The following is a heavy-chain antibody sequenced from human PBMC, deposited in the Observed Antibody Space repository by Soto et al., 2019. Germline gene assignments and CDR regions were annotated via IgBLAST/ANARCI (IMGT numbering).Heavy chain of an antibody. D-gene: IGHD7-27*01. Sequence: PGGSLRLSCTASGFTFGDYAMSWFRQAPGKGLEWVGFIRSKAYGGTTEYAASVKGRFTISRDDSKSIAYLQMNSLKTEDTAVYYCTREKVLGSLGNYYYYGMDVWGQGTTVTVSS. CDR1: GFTFGDYA. V-gene: IGHV3-49*03. J-gene: IGHJ6*02. CDR2: IRSKAYGGTT. CDR3: TREKVLGSLGNYYYYGMDV.